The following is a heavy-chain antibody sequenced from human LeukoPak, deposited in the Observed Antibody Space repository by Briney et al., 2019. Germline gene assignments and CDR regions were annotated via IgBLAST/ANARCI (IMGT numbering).Heavy chain of an antibody. J-gene: IGHJ4*02. V-gene: IGHV4-39*01. CDR2: IYNSGRT. Sequence: SETLSLTCTVSGGSISSSRHYWGWIRQPPGKGLEWIGSIYNSGRTYYNPSLKSRVTISVDTSKNQFSLKLSSVTAADTAVYYCARGLYYYDSRGYPSPTGEDYWGQGTLVTVSS. CDR3: ARGLYYYDSRGYPSPTGEDY. D-gene: IGHD3-22*01. CDR1: GGSISSSRHY.